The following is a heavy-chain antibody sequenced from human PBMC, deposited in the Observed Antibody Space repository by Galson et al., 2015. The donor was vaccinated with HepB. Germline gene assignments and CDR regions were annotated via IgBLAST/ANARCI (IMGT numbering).Heavy chain of an antibody. Sequence: SLRLSCAASGFTFSNYATSWVRQAPGKGLEWVSAITDSGSSTYYGDSVKGRFTISRDNSKNTLYLQMNSLRAEDTAVYYCAKVSGDWYWGQGTLVTVSS. CDR1: GFTFSNYA. D-gene: IGHD2-21*02. V-gene: IGHV3-23*01. J-gene: IGHJ4*02. CDR2: ITDSGSST. CDR3: AKVSGDWY.